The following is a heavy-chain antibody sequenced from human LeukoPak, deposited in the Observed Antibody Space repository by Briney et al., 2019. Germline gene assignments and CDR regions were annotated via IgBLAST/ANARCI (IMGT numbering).Heavy chain of an antibody. Sequence: SVKVSCKASGDTFSSYAISWVRQAPGQGLEWMGGIIPIFGTANYAQKFQGRVTITADESTSTAYMELSSLRSEDTAVYYCARSRGSGSYTYYFDYWGQGTLVTVSS. CDR2: IIPIFGTA. D-gene: IGHD3-10*01. CDR3: ARSRGSGSYTYYFDY. CDR1: GDTFSSYA. J-gene: IGHJ4*02. V-gene: IGHV1-69*13.